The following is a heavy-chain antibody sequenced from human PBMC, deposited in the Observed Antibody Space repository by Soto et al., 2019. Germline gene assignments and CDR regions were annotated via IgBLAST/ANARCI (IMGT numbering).Heavy chain of an antibody. CDR1: GYSFTSYW. Sequence: PGESLKISCKGSGYSFTSYWIGWVRQMPGKGLERMGIIYPGDSDTRYRPSFQGQVTISADKSISTAYLQWSSLKASDTAMYYCARRGQWLVHYYYYGMDVWGQGTTVTVSS. CDR3: ARRGQWLVHYYYYGMDV. CDR2: IYPGDSDT. J-gene: IGHJ6*02. V-gene: IGHV5-51*01. D-gene: IGHD6-19*01.